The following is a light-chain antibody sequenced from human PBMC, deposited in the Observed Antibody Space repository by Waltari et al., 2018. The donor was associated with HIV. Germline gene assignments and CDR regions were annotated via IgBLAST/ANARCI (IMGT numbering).Light chain of an antibody. CDR3: QQYNYWPPYT. Sequence: EIVMTKSPATLSVSPGERATLSCRASQTVLSNLAWDQQKPGQAPRLLVYVASTRAAGVPARFTGSGSGTEFTLTISSLQSEDFAVYYCQQYNYWPPYTFGQGTKVEIK. CDR1: QTVLSN. CDR2: VAS. V-gene: IGKV3-15*01. J-gene: IGKJ2*01.